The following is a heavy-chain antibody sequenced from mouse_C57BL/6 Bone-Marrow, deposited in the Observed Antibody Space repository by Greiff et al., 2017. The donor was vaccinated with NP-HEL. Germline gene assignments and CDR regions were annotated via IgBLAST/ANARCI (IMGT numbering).Heavy chain of an antibody. Sequence: VQLQQSGAELVRPGASVKLSCTASGFNIKDDYMHWVKQRPEQGLEWIGWIDPENGDTEYASKFQGKATIPAATSSNTAYLQLSSLTSEDTAVYYCTTDYGNYGYYAMDYWGQGTSVTVSS. CDR2: IDPENGDT. D-gene: IGHD2-1*01. J-gene: IGHJ4*01. V-gene: IGHV14-4*01. CDR3: TTDYGNYGYYAMDY. CDR1: GFNIKDDY.